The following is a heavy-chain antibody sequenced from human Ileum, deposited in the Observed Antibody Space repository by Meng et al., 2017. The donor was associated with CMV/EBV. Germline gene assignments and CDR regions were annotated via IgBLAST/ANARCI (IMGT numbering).Heavy chain of an antibody. CDR2: ISTSSSYI. D-gene: IGHD2-15*01. CDR3: ARDAEVYCSGGGCSQLDT. V-gene: IGHV3-21*01. J-gene: IGHJ5*02. Sequence: GGSLRLSCAASGFTFNSYNMNWVRQAPGKGLEWVSSISTSSSYIYYADSVKGRFSISRDNAKQSLYLQMNSLRPEDTAVYYCARDAEVYCSGGGCSQLDTWGQGTLVTVSS. CDR1: GFTFNSYN.